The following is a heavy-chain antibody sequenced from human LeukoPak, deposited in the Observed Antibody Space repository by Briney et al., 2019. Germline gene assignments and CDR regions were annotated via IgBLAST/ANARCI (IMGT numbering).Heavy chain of an antibody. CDR1: AFTPTSYA. CDR3: AAYCSSTTCYRGADYGMDV. D-gene: IGHD2-2*01. J-gene: IGHJ6*02. Sequence: PGGSLTPSCAPSAFTPTSYAMHWVRQAPGKGLGWGAPIWYVGSNEYYADSVKGRFTISRDNSKNTLYLQMNSLRDEDTAVYYCAAYCSSTTCYRGADYGMDVWGQGTTVTVSS. CDR2: IWYVGSNE. V-gene: IGHV3-33*01.